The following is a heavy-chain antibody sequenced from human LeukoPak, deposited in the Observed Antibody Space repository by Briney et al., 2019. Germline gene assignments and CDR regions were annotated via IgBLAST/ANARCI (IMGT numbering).Heavy chain of an antibody. CDR1: GGSISSSSYY. J-gene: IGHJ4*02. V-gene: IGHV4-39*07. Sequence: PSETLSLTCTVSGGSISSSSYYWGWIRQPPGKGLEWIGSIHYSGSTYYNPSLKSRVTISVDTSKNQFSLKLSSVTAADTAVYYCAIAVAGTVFDYWGQGTLVTVSS. CDR3: AIAVAGTVFDY. D-gene: IGHD6-19*01. CDR2: IHYSGST.